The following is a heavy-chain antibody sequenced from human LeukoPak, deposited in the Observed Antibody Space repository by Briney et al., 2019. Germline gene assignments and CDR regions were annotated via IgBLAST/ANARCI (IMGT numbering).Heavy chain of an antibody. J-gene: IGHJ6*03. CDR1: GYTFTGYY. CDR2: INPNSGGT. D-gene: IGHD2-15*01. CDR3: ARVGGGYCSGGSCYMDV. Sequence: GASVKVSCKASGYTFTGYYMHWVRQAPGQGLEWMGWINPNSGGTNYAQKFQGRVTMTRDTSISTAYMELSRLRSDDTAVYYCARVGGGYCSGGSCYMDVWGKGTTVTVSS. V-gene: IGHV1-2*02.